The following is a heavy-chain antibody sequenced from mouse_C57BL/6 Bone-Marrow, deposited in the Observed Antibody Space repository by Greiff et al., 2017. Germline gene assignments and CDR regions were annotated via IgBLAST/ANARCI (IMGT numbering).Heavy chain of an antibody. D-gene: IGHD2-2*01. CDR2: INPNNGGT. Sequence: EVKLQESGPELVKPGASVKMSCKASGYTFTDYNMHWVKQSHGKSLEWIGYINPNNGGTSYNQKFKGKATLTVNKSSSQAYMELRSLTSEDSAVYYCARDGYDDYFDDWGQGTTLTVSS. V-gene: IGHV1-22*01. J-gene: IGHJ2*01. CDR1: GYTFTDYN. CDR3: ARDGYDDYFDD.